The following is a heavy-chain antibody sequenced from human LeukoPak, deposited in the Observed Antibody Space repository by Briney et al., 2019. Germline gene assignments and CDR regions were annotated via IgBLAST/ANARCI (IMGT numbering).Heavy chain of an antibody. CDR3: AKTPIVVVINYYFDY. Sequence: GGSLRLSCAASGFTFSSYGMHWVRQAPGKGLEWVAVISYDGSNKYYADSVKGRFTISRDNSKNTLYLQMNSLRAEDTAVYYCAKTPIVVVINYYFDYWGQGTLVTVS. CDR1: GFTFSSYG. CDR2: ISYDGSNK. D-gene: IGHD3-22*01. J-gene: IGHJ4*02. V-gene: IGHV3-30*18.